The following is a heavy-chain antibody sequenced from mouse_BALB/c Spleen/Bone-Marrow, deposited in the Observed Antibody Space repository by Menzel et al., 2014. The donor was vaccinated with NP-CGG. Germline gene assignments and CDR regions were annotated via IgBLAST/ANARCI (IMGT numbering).Heavy chain of an antibody. D-gene: IGHD1-1*01. V-gene: IGHV1S56*01. CDR1: GYTFTSFY. J-gene: IGHJ4*01. Sequence: QVQLQQSGPELVKPGASVRISCKASGYTFTSFYIYWVRQRPGQGLEWIGWIYPGDFTTKYNEKFKGKATLTADKSSTTASMQLSSLTSEDSAVYFCARKSQRAYDSIIYWGQGTSVTVSS. CDR3: ARKSQRAYDSIIY. CDR2: IYPGDFTT.